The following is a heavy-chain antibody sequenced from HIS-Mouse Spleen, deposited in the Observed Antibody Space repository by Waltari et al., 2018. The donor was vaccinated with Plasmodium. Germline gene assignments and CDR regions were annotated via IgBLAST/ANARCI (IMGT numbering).Heavy chain of an antibody. CDR1: GFTVARTY. D-gene: IGHD1-26*01. CDR3: ATPRVGGSYFDY. CDR2: IYSGGST. J-gene: IGHJ4*02. V-gene: IGHV3-66*01. Sequence: EVQLVESGGGLVQPGGSLCLPREASGFTVARTYMTWTRPVPGKGLEWVSVIYSGGSTYYADSVKGRFTISRDNSKNTLYLQMNSLRAEDTAVYYCATPRVGGSYFDYWGQGTLVTVSS.